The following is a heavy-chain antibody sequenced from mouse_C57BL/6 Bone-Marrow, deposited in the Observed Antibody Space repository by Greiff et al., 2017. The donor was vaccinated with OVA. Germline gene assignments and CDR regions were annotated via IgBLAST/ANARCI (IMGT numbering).Heavy chain of an antibody. Sequence: LQESGAELVRPGASVTLSCKASGYTFTDYEMHWVKQTPVHGLEWIGAIDPETGGTAYNQKFKGKAILTADKSSSTAYMELRSLTSEDSAVYYCTRDGSSEYYFDYWGQGTTLTVSS. D-gene: IGHD1-1*01. CDR3: TRDGSSEYYFDY. J-gene: IGHJ2*01. CDR2: IDPETGGT. CDR1: GYTFTDYE. V-gene: IGHV1-15*01.